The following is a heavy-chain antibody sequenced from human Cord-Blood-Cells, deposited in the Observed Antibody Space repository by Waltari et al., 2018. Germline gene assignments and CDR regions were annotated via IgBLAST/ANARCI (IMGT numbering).Heavy chain of an antibody. Sequence: QVQLVQSGAEVKKPGSSVKVSCKASGGTFSSYAISWVRQAPGQGLEWMGGIIPIFGTANYAQKFQGRVTITADESTSTAYMELSSLRSEDTAVYYCARDYLYSGSYLYYFDYWGQGTLVTVSS. J-gene: IGHJ4*02. CDR1: GGTFSSYA. CDR3: ARDYLYSGSYLYYFDY. V-gene: IGHV1-69*01. D-gene: IGHD1-26*01. CDR2: IIPIFGTA.